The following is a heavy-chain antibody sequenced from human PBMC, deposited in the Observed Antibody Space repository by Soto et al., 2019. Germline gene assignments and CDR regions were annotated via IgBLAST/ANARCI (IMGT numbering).Heavy chain of an antibody. D-gene: IGHD2-15*01. CDR1: GGSISSGGYY. J-gene: IGHJ5*02. V-gene: IGHV4-31*03. Sequence: QVQLQESGPGLVKPSQTLSLTCTVSGGSISSGGYYWSWIRQHPGKGLEWIGYIYYSGSTYYNPSLKSRVTISVDTSTNQFSLKLSSVTAADTAVYYCARDYRDYCSGGSCYYWFDPWGQGTLVTVSS. CDR3: ARDYRDYCSGGSCYYWFDP. CDR2: IYYSGST.